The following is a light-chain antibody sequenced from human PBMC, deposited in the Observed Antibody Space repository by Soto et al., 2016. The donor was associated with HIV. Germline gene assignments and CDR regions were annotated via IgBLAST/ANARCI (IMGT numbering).Light chain of an antibody. J-gene: IGKJ1*01. CDR2: AAS. Sequence: DIQLTQSPSFLSASVGDRVSFTCRASQDISTSLAWYQQKPGKAPNLLIFAASTLQSGVPPRFSGSGSGTKFTLTISSLQPEDFATYYCLQHNSYPRTFGQGTRVDVK. CDR1: QDISTS. V-gene: IGKV1-9*01. CDR3: LQHNSYPRT.